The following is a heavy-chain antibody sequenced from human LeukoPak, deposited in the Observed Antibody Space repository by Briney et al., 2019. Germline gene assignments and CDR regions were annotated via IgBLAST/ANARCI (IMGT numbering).Heavy chain of an antibody. CDR2: ISYDGSNE. Sequence: PGGSLRLSCAASGFTFSSYVMHWVRQAPGKGLEWVAIISYDGSNEYYADSVKGRFTISRDNAKNSLYLQMNSLRAEDTAVYYCARVGYYDFWSGYIDYWGQGTLVTVSS. J-gene: IGHJ4*02. CDR3: ARVGYYDFWSGYIDY. V-gene: IGHV3-30*04. D-gene: IGHD3-3*01. CDR1: GFTFSSYV.